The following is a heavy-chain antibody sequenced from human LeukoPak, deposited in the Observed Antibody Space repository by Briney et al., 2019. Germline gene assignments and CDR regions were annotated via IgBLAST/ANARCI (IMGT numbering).Heavy chain of an antibody. Sequence: PGGSLSLSCAASGFTFSSYAMNWVRQAPGKGLEWVSYISSSGSTIYYADSVKGRFTISRDNAKNSLYLQMNSLRAEDTAVYYCASFDWPQRADAFDIWGQGTMVTVSS. CDR2: ISSSGSTI. V-gene: IGHV3-48*03. D-gene: IGHD3-9*01. CDR1: GFTFSSYA. CDR3: ASFDWPQRADAFDI. J-gene: IGHJ3*02.